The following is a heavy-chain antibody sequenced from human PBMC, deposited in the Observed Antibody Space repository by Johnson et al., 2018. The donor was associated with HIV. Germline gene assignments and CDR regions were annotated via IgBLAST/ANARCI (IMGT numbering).Heavy chain of an antibody. V-gene: IGHV3-20*04. CDR1: GFTFSSYD. CDR2: INWNGGST. J-gene: IGHJ3*02. CDR3: AGGRIGAFDI. Sequence: VQLVESGGGVVQPGGSMRLSCAASGFTFSSYDMHWVRQATGKGLEWVSGINWNGGSTGYADSVRGRFTISRDNAKNSLYLQMNSLRAEDTALYYCAGGRIGAFDIWGQGTMVTVSS. D-gene: IGHD2-15*01.